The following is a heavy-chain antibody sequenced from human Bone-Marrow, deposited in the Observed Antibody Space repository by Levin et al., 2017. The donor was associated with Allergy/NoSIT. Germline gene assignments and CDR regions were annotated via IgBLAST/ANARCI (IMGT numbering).Heavy chain of an antibody. D-gene: IGHD6-13*01. CDR2: INSDGSST. Sequence: PGGSLRLSCAASGFTFSSYWMHWVRQAPGKGLVWVSRINSDGSSTSYADSVKGRFTISRDNAKNTLYLQMNSLRAEDTAVYYCARDTSGPEITIPGIAAAGTSGHYYYGMDVWGQGTTVTVSS. V-gene: IGHV3-74*01. CDR1: GFTFSSYW. CDR3: ARDTSGPEITIPGIAAAGTSGHYYYGMDV. J-gene: IGHJ6*02.